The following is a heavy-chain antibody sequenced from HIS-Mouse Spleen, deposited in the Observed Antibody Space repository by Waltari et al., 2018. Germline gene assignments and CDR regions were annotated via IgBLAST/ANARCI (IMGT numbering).Heavy chain of an antibody. J-gene: IGHJ2*01. Sequence: QLQLQESGRGLVKPSATLSLTCTFSGCSIRSSSYYLGWIRQPPGKGLGWVGGIYYSGSTYYNPSLKSRVTISVDTSKNQFSLKLSSVTAADTAVYYCAREIPYSSSWYDWYFDLWGRGTLVTVSS. V-gene: IGHV4-39*07. CDR3: AREIPYSSSWYDWYFDL. CDR2: IYYSGST. D-gene: IGHD6-13*01. CDR1: GCSIRSSSYY.